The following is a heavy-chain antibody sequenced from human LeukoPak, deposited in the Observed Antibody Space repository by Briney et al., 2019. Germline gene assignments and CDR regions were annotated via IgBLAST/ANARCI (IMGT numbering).Heavy chain of an antibody. CDR2: VSASGAVP. CDR3: ARSLIVASEDY. CDR1: GFRFDSFY. Sequence: GGSLRLSCAASGFRFDSFYMGWIRQVPGKGLDYIALVSASGAVPYYAESVEGRFTISRDNAKNSVSLQMNSLSADDTAIYYCARSLIVASEDYWGQGTQVIVSS. D-gene: IGHD3-22*01. J-gene: IGHJ4*02. V-gene: IGHV3-11*04.